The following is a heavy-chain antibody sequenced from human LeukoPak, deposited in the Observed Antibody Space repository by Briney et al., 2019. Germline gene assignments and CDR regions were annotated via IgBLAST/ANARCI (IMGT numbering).Heavy chain of an antibody. Sequence: GGSLRLSCAASGFTFSSYAMSGVRQAPGKGLEWVSAISGSGGSTYYAASVKGRFTISRDNSKNTLYLQMNSLRAEDTAVYYCAKDRFGIAAYGRFDYWGQGTLVTVSS. CDR3: AKDRFGIAAYGRFDY. V-gene: IGHV3-23*01. CDR2: ISGSGGST. J-gene: IGHJ4*02. CDR1: GFTFSSYA. D-gene: IGHD6-13*01.